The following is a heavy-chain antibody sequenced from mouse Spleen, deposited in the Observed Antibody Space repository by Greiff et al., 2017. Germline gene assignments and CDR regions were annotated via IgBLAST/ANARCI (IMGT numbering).Heavy chain of an antibody. D-gene: IGHD2-3*01. J-gene: IGHJ2*01. CDR2: IYPSDSET. CDR1: GYTFTSYW. CDR3: ARWLLRGDY. Sequence: QVQLQQPGAELVRPGSSVKLSCKASGYTFTSYWMDWVKQRPGQGLEWIGNIYPSDSETHYNQKFKDKATLTVDKSSSPAYMQLSSLTSEDSAVYYCARWLLRGDYWGQGTTLTVSS. V-gene: IGHV1-61*01.